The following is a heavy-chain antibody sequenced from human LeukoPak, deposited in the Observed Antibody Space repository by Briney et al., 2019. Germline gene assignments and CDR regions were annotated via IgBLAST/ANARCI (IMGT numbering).Heavy chain of an antibody. CDR2: IYTSGRT. Sequence: SETLSLTCTVSGGSISSYYWSWIRQPAGKGLEWIGRIYTSGRTNYSPSLKSRVTLSVDSSKNPFSLKLSSVTAADGAVYYWARDWEMATNDGWAGDVFDIWGQGTKVIVSS. CDR1: GGSISSYY. J-gene: IGHJ3*02. CDR3: ARDWEMATNDGWAGDVFDI. V-gene: IGHV4-4*07. D-gene: IGHD5-24*01.